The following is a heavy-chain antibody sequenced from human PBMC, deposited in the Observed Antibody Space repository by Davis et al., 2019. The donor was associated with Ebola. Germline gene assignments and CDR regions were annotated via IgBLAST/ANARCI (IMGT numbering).Heavy chain of an antibody. CDR1: GGSISSYY. CDR2: ISSGSSTI. V-gene: IGHV3-11*04. CDR3: ASLYYYDPSGYKPY. J-gene: IGHJ4*02. Sequence: LSLTCTVSGGSISSYYWSWIRQPPGKGLEWVSFISSGSSTIDYADSVKGRFTISRDNAKNSLYLQMNSLRAEDTAVYYCASLYYYDPSGYKPYWGQGTLVTVSS. D-gene: IGHD3-22*01.